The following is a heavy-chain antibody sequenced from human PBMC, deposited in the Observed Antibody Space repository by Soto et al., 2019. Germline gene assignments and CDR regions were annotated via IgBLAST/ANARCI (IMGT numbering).Heavy chain of an antibody. V-gene: IGHV3-23*01. CDR1: GFTFSNYG. CDR3: AKEGGAYSATPTGDAFAV. J-gene: IGHJ3*01. Sequence: EEQVLESGGGLVQPGGSLRLSCSASGFTFSNYGMSWVRQAPGKGLEWVSRIIGGGFTTYDADSVKGRFAISRDNSKNTLYLQMNSLRAADTAVYYCAKEGGAYSATPTGDAFAVWGQGTMVTVSS. D-gene: IGHD5-12*01. CDR2: IIGGGFTT.